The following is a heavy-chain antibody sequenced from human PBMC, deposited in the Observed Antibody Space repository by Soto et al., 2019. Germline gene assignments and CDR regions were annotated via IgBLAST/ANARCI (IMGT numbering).Heavy chain of an antibody. CDR2: VDPGDGET. J-gene: IGHJ5*02. CDR3: ATSRYTITIVVIPSAVGNWFDP. V-gene: IGHV1-69-2*01. D-gene: IGHD2-21*01. CDR1: GSSFSDYY. Sequence: EVQLVQSGAEVKRPGTTVKISCKVSGSSFSDYYIHWVQQAPGKGFQWMGLVDPGDGETKYAEKFQGSLTIPADASTNTAYMQLSSLRSEDTAMYYCATSRYTITIVVIPSAVGNWFDPWGQGTLVTVSS.